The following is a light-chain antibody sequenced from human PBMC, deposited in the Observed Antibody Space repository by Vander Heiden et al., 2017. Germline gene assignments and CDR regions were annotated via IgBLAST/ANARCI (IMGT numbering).Light chain of an antibody. CDR1: QSVSSSY. V-gene: IGKV3-20*01. CDR2: DAS. CDR3: QQYGSSPLT. J-gene: IGKJ4*01. Sequence: EIVLPQSPGTLSLSPGERATLSCRASQSVSSSYLAWYQQKPGQAPRLLIYDASSRATGIPDRFSGSGSGTDFTLTISGLELEDFAMYYCQQYGSSPLTFGGGTKVDIK.